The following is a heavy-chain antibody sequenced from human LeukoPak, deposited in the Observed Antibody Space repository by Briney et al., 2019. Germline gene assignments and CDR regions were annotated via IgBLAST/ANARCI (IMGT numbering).Heavy chain of an antibody. V-gene: IGHV4-34*01. D-gene: IGHD3-22*01. Sequence: PSETLSLTCAVYGGSFSGYYWGWIRQPPGKGLEWIGEINHSGSTNYNPSLKSRVTISVDTSKNQFSLKLSSVTAADTAVYYCARVYYDSSPFVYYFDYWGQGTLVTVSS. J-gene: IGHJ4*02. CDR2: INHSGST. CDR1: GGSFSGYY. CDR3: ARVYYDSSPFVYYFDY.